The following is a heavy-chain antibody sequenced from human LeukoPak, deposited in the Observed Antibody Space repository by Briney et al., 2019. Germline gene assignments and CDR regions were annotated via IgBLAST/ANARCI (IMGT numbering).Heavy chain of an antibody. D-gene: IGHD2-15*01. J-gene: IGHJ4*02. V-gene: IGHV3-30*18. CDR3: AKDRGDFDY. CDR1: GFTFSSYG. Sequence: AGGSLRLSCAASGFTFSSYGMHWVRQAPGKGLEWVAVISYDGSNKYYADSVKGRFTISRDNSKNTLYLQMNSLRAEDTAVYYCAKDRGDFDYWGQGTLDTVSS. CDR2: ISYDGSNK.